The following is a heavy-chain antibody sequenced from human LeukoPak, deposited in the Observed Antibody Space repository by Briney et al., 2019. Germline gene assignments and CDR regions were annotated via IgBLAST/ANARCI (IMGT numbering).Heavy chain of an antibody. CDR1: GGSIRSSYYY. Sequence: KASETLSLTCTVSGGSIRSSYYYWGWIRQPPGKGLEWIGSIYDSGSTYYNPSLKSRVTISVDTSKNQFSLKLSSVTAADTAVYYCARAPRSWGFDYWGQGTLVTVSS. V-gene: IGHV4-39*07. J-gene: IGHJ4*02. D-gene: IGHD7-27*01. CDR3: ARAPRSWGFDY. CDR2: IYDSGST.